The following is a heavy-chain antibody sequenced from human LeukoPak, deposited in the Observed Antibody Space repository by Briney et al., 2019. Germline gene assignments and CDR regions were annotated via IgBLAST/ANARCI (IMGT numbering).Heavy chain of an antibody. CDR2: ISSSSSTI. V-gene: IGHV3-48*01. CDR3: ARGGPRGAFDI. CDR1: GFTFSSYS. D-gene: IGHD5-12*01. Sequence: GGSLRLSCAASGFTFSSYSMNWVRQAPGKGLGWVSYISSSSSTIYYADSVKGRFTISRDNAKNSLYLQMNSLRAEDTAVYYCARGGPRGAFDIWGQGTMVTVSS. J-gene: IGHJ3*02.